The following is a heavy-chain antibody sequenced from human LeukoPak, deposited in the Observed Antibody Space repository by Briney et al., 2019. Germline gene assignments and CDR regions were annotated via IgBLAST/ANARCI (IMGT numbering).Heavy chain of an antibody. CDR1: GGSISTSHYF. J-gene: IGHJ3*02. V-gene: IGHV4-39*07. Sequence: PSETLSLTCTVSGGSISTSHYFWGWIRQPPGKGLEWIGSIYYSGSAYYNPSLKSRVTVSVDTSKNQFSLKLSSVTAADTAVYYCARTYCGGDCYSEEDIWGQGTMVTVSS. D-gene: IGHD2-21*02. CDR2: IYYSGSA. CDR3: ARTYCGGDCYSEEDI.